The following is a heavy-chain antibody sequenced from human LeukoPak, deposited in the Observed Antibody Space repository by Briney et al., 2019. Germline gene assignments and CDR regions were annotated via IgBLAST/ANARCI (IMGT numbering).Heavy chain of an antibody. CDR1: GYRLTSYW. D-gene: IGHD3-10*01. J-gene: IGHJ6*03. Sequence: RGESLKISCKGSGYRLTSYWIGWVPQMPGKGLEWMGIIYPGDSDTRYSPSFQGQVTISADKSIRTAYLQWSSLKASDTAMYYCARLPPYPFTMVREGYYYMDVWGKGTTVTVSS. CDR2: IYPGDSDT. CDR3: ARLPPYPFTMVREGYYYMDV. V-gene: IGHV5-51*01.